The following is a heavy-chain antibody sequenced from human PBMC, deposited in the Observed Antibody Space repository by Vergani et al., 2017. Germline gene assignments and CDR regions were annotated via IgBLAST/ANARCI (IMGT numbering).Heavy chain of an antibody. J-gene: IGHJ4*02. CDR2: IYPGDSDT. V-gene: IGHV5-51*01. D-gene: IGHD5-24*01. CDR3: ARLRRWLQFILPPDY. Sequence: EVQLVQSGAEVKTPGESLKISCKGSGYSFTSYWIGWVRQMPGKGLEWMGIIYPGDSDTRYSPSFQGQVTISADKSISTAYLQWSSLKASATAMYYCARLRRWLQFILPPDYWGQGTLVTVSS. CDR1: GYSFTSYW.